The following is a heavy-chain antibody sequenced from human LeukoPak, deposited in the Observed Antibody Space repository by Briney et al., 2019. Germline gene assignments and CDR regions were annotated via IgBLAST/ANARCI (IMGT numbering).Heavy chain of an antibody. CDR1: GFTFGDYP. CDR3: TRDIRGSGSYYKRAFYYYMDV. Sequence: GGSLRLSCTASGFTFGDYPMSWFRQAPGKGLEWVGFIRSKAYGGTTEYAASVKGRFTISRDDSKSIAYLQMNSLKTEDTAVYYCTRDIRGSGSYYKRAFYYYMDVWGKGTTVTISS. V-gene: IGHV3-49*03. J-gene: IGHJ6*03. D-gene: IGHD3-10*01. CDR2: IRSKAYGGTT.